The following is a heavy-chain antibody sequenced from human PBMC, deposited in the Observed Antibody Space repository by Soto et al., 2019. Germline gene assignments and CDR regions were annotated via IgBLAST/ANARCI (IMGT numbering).Heavy chain of an antibody. CDR1: GFTFSSYA. J-gene: IGHJ6*02. D-gene: IGHD5-18*01. CDR2: ISYDGSNK. CDR3: ARDSIRGYSYGPAGMDV. V-gene: IGHV3-30-3*01. Sequence: SGGSLRLSCAASGFTFSSYAMHWVRQAPGKGLEWVAVISYDGSNKYYADSVKGRFTISRDNSKNTLYLQMNSLRAEDTAVYYCARDSIRGYSYGPAGMDVWGQGTTVTVSS.